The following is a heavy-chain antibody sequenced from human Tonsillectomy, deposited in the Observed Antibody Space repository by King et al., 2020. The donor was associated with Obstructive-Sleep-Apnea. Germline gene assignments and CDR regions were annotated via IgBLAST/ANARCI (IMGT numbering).Heavy chain of an antibody. Sequence: QLQESGPGLVKPSETLSLTCTVSGGSISSSSYWGWIRQPPGKGLEWIGHIYYSGSTYYNPSLKSRVTISVDTSKNQFSLELNSVTAADTAVYYCARSDRDIAMGLFDYWGQEPWSPSPQ. J-gene: IGHJ4*01. CDR1: GGSISSSSY. D-gene: IGHD5-18*01. CDR3: ARSDRDIAMGLFDY. CDR2: IYYSGST. V-gene: IGHV4-39*07.